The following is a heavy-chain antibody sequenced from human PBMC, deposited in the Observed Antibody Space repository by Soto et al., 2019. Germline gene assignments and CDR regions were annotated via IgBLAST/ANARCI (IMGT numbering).Heavy chain of an antibody. Sequence: GGSLRLSCAASGFTVSSNYMSWVRQAPGKGLEWVSVIYSGGSTYYADSVKGRFTISRDNSKNTLYLQMNSLRAEDTAVYYCARVVGMATLLFDYWGQGTMVRLL. J-gene: IGHJ4*02. CDR3: ARVVGMATLLFDY. CDR2: IYSGGST. CDR1: GFTVSSNY. V-gene: IGHV3-53*01. D-gene: IGHD1-26*01.